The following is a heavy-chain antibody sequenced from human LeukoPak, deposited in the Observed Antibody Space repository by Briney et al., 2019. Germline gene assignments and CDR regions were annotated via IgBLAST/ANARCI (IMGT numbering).Heavy chain of an antibody. CDR1: GLTFSSYA. CDR3: AKVMVRGVVITSFDY. J-gene: IGHJ4*02. Sequence: GGSLRLSCAASGLTFSSYAMSWVRQAPGKGLEWVSAISGSGGSTYYADSVKGRFTISRDNSKNTLYLQMNSLRAEDTAVYYCAKVMVRGVVITSFDYWGQGTLVTVSS. V-gene: IGHV3-23*01. CDR2: ISGSGGST. D-gene: IGHD3-10*01.